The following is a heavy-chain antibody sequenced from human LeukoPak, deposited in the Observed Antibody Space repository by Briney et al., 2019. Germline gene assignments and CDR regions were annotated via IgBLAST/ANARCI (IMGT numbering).Heavy chain of an antibody. D-gene: IGHD2-2*01. Sequence: ASVKVSCKASGYTFTSYGISWVRQAPGQGLEWMGWISAYNGNTNYAQNLQGRVTVTTDTSTSTAYMELRSLRSDDTAVYYCARDLTATSSTYYYSHYMDVWGKGTTVTVSS. CDR2: ISAYNGNT. J-gene: IGHJ6*03. CDR3: ARDLTATSSTYYYSHYMDV. CDR1: GYTFTSYG. V-gene: IGHV1-18*01.